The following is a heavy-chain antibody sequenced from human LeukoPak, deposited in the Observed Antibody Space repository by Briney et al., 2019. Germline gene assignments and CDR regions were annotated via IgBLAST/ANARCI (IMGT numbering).Heavy chain of an antibody. V-gene: IGHV3-21*06. CDR1: VFTFSTYN. Sequence: PGGSLRLSCAASVFTFSTYNMNWVRHAPGRGLEWISSITSSSSYIYYADSVKGRFTISRDNAKNSLYLQMNSLSPDDTAVYFCARDPYSGNYGNDYYYYMDVWGKGTTVTISS. J-gene: IGHJ6*03. CDR3: ARDPYSGNYGNDYYYYMDV. CDR2: ITSSSSYI. D-gene: IGHD1-26*01.